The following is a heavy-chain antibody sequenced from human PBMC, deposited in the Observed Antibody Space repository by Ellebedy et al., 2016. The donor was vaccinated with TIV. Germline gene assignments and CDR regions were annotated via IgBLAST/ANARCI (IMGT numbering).Heavy chain of an antibody. Sequence: PGGSLRLSCAVSGVVVSGDYMAWVRQAPGKGLEWLSVIYTSGRKFYADSVKGRFTISRQDSDNPVSLELNNLRPEDTAVYYCARGVPFCAGGSCYSRWGQGTLVTVSS. V-gene: IGHV3-53*04. D-gene: IGHD2-15*01. CDR3: ARGVPFCAGGSCYSR. CDR2: IYTSGRK. J-gene: IGHJ4*02. CDR1: GVVVSGDY.